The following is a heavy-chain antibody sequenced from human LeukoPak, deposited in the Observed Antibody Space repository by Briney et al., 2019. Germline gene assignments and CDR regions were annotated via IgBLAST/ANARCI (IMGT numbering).Heavy chain of an antibody. CDR2: ISSNGGST. CDR3: AKPMVRGVIITPDY. CDR1: GFTFSSYA. D-gene: IGHD3-10*01. Sequence: GGSLRLSCAASGFTFSSYAMYWVRQAPGKGLEYVSVISSNGGSTYYANSVKGRFTISRDNSKNTLYLQMNSLRAEDTAVYYCAKPMVRGVIITPDYWGQGTLVTVSS. V-gene: IGHV3-64*01. J-gene: IGHJ4*02.